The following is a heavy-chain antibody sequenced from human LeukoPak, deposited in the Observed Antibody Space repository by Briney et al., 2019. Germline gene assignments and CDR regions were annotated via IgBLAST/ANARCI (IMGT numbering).Heavy chain of an antibody. J-gene: IGHJ6*02. Sequence: GESLKISCNGSGYSFTSNWIGWVRQMPGKGLECMGMIYPGDSEVRYSPSFQGHITISADKSISTAYLQWSSLKASDTAMYYCARLTGYRAVKYYYYYGMDVWGQGTTVTVSS. CDR3: ARLTGYRAVKYYYYYGMDV. CDR2: IYPGDSEV. V-gene: IGHV5-51*01. CDR1: GYSFTSNW. D-gene: IGHD6-13*01.